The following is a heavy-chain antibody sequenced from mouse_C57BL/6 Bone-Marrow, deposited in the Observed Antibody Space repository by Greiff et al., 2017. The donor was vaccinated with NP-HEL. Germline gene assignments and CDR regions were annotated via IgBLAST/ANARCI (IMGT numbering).Heavy chain of an antibody. J-gene: IGHJ1*03. V-gene: IGHV6-6*01. D-gene: IGHD1-1*01. CDR3: TSYYGSSPSTEKYFDV. Sequence: EVQRVESGGGLVQPGGSMKLSCAASGFTFSDAWMDWVRQSPEKGLEWVAEIRNKANNHATYYAESVKGRFTISRDDSKSSVYLQMNSLRAEDTGIYYCTSYYGSSPSTEKYFDVWGTGTTVTVSS. CDR1: GFTFSDAW. CDR2: IRNKANNHAT.